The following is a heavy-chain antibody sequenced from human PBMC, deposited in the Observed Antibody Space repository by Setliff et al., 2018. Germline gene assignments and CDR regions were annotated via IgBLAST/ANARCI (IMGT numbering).Heavy chain of an antibody. CDR1: GFTFSSYA. D-gene: IGHD3-22*01. J-gene: IGHJ4*02. V-gene: IGHV3-23*01. CDR2: ISGSGGST. Sequence: PVGSLRLSCAASGFTFSSYAMSWVRQAPGKGLEWVSAISGSGGSTYYADSVKGRFTISRDNSKNTLYLQMNSLRAEDTAVYYCAKGRYYYDSRGGYFDYWGQGTLVTSPQ. CDR3: AKGRYYYDSRGGYFDY.